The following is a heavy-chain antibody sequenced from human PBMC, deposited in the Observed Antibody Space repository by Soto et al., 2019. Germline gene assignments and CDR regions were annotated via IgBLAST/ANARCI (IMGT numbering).Heavy chain of an antibody. CDR1: GGTFRTYA. Sequence: QVQLLQSGAEVKKPGSSVRVSCEASGGTFRTYAISWVRQAPGQGLEWMGEIIPIFGTVNYAQKFQGRVTITADESKTTVYMDLRSLRSEDTVVYYCAKGAVAGTPTSYYYYGMDVWGQGTTVTVSS. CDR3: AKGAVAGTPTSYYYYGMDV. V-gene: IGHV1-69*12. D-gene: IGHD6-19*01. J-gene: IGHJ6*02. CDR2: IIPIFGTV.